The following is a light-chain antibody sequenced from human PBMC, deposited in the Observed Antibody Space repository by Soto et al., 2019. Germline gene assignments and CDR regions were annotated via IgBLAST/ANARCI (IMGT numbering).Light chain of an antibody. Sequence: QSVLTQPASVSGSPGQSITISCTGTSSDVGGYDHVSWYQQHPGKAPKLIIYDATVRPSGISRRFSGSKSDNTASLAVSGLQPEDEADYYCSSYTNKDTLLFGGGTKLTVL. CDR3: SSYTNKDTLL. J-gene: IGLJ3*02. CDR2: DAT. CDR1: SSDVGGYDH. V-gene: IGLV2-14*03.